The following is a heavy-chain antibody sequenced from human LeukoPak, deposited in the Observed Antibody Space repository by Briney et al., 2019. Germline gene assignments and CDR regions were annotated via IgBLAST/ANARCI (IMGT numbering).Heavy chain of an antibody. V-gene: IGHV4-39*01. CDR1: GGSISSSSYY. CDR3: ARGLYSGYSRNVFDI. D-gene: IGHD5-12*01. Sequence: SETLSLTCTVSGGSISSSSYYWGWIRQPPGKGLEWIGSIYYSGSTYYNPSLKSRVTISVDTSKNQFSLKLSSVTAADTAVYYCARGLYSGYSRNVFDIWGQGTMVTVSS. J-gene: IGHJ3*02. CDR2: IYYSGST.